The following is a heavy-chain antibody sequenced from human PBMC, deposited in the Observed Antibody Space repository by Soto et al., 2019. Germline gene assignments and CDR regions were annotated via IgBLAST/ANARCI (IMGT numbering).Heavy chain of an antibody. J-gene: IGHJ4*02. Sequence: QVQLVQSGAEVKKPGASVKVSCKVSGYTLTELSMHWVRQAPGKGLERMGGFDPEDGETIYAQKFQGRVTMTEDTSTDTAYMELSSPRSKDTAVYYCATAFCSRSTSCYRAFDYWGQGTLVTVSS. D-gene: IGHD2-2*02. CDR1: GYTLTELS. CDR2: FDPEDGET. CDR3: ATAFCSRSTSCYRAFDY. V-gene: IGHV1-24*01.